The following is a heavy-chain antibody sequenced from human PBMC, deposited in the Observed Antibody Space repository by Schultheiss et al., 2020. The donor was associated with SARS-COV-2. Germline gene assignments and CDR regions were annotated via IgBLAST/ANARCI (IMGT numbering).Heavy chain of an antibody. Sequence: GGSLRLSCAASGFTFSSYSMNWVRKAPGKGLEWVSYISSSGSTIYYADSVKGRFTISRDNARNTVYLQMHSLRAEDTAIYYCARPLTGGQFKSHTWCDPWGQGSLVTVAS. J-gene: IGHJ5*02. D-gene: IGHD1-26*01. CDR2: ISSSGSTI. V-gene: IGHV3-48*04. CDR1: GFTFSSYS. CDR3: ARPLTGGQFKSHTWCDP.